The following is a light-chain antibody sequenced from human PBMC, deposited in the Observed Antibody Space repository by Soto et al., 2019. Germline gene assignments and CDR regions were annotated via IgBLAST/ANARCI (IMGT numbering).Light chain of an antibody. Sequence: QSVLTQAPSASGSPGQSVTISCTGTSSDVGGYDYVSWYQQHPGKAPKLLIYEVTKRPSGVPDRFSGSKSGNTASLTVSGLQAEDEADYYCSSYAGGNNLIFGGGTKVTVL. CDR2: EVT. V-gene: IGLV2-8*01. CDR1: SSDVGGYDY. CDR3: SSYAGGNNLI. J-gene: IGLJ2*01.